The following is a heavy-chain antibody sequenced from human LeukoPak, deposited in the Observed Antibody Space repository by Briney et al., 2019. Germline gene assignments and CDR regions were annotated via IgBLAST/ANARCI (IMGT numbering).Heavy chain of an antibody. J-gene: IGHJ4*02. CDR2: ISSSSSYI. V-gene: IGHV3-21*01. CDR1: GFTFSSYS. Sequence: GGSLRLSCAASGFTFSSYSMNWVRQAPGKGLEWVSSISSSSSYIYYADSVKGRFTISRDNAKNSLYLQMNSLRAEDTAVYYCARDRSYCSGGSCYGGGFDYWGQGTLVTVSS. D-gene: IGHD2-15*01. CDR3: ARDRSYCSGGSCYGGGFDY.